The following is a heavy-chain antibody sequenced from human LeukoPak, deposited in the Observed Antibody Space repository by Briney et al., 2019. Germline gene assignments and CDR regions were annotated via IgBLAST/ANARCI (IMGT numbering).Heavy chain of an antibody. CDR3: ARENRPSCPFAF. V-gene: IGHV4-31*03. D-gene: IGHD2/OR15-2a*01. Sequence: PSQTLSLTCTVSGGSISSGGYYWSWIRQHPGKGLEWIGYIYYSGSTYYNPSLKSRVTISVDTSKNQFSLKLSSVTAADTAVYYCARENRPSCPFAFWGQGVMVTVSS. CDR1: GGSISSGGYY. J-gene: IGHJ4*02. CDR2: IYYSGST.